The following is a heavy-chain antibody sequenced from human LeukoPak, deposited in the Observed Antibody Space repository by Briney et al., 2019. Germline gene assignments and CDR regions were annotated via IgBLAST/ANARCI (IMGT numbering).Heavy chain of an antibody. Sequence: PSETLSLTCTVSGGSISSYYWSWIRQPPGKGLECIGNIYYSGSTNYNPSLKSRVTILVDTSKNQFSLKLSSVTAADTAVYYCAREAAAYYDSSGPGQHWGQGTLVTVSS. D-gene: IGHD3-22*01. J-gene: IGHJ1*01. CDR1: GGSISSYY. CDR3: AREAAAYYDSSGPGQH. CDR2: IYYSGST. V-gene: IGHV4-59*12.